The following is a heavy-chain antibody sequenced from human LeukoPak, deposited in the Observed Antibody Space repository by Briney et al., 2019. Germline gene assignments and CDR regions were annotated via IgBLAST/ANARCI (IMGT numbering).Heavy chain of an antibody. CDR1: GFTFSSYG. V-gene: IGHV3-30*02. CDR3: ARGTYSSSWSPYYYYYMDV. Sequence: GGSLRLSCAASGFTFSSYGMHWVRQAPGKGLEWVAFIRYDGSNKYYADSVKGRFTISRDNSKNTLYLQMNSLRAEDTAVYYCARGTYSSSWSPYYYYYMDVWGKGTTVTVSS. D-gene: IGHD6-13*01. J-gene: IGHJ6*03. CDR2: IRYDGSNK.